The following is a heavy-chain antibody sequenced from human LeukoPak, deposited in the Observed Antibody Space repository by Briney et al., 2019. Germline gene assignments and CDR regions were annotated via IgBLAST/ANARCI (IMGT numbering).Heavy chain of an antibody. CDR1: GFTFSSYS. Sequence: HPGGSLRLFCAASGFTFSSYSMNWVRQAPGKGLEWVSYISSSSSTIYYADSVKGRFTISRDNAKNSLYLQMNSLRDEDTAVYYCARVLIGWRANPYYFDYWGQGTLVTVSS. D-gene: IGHD3-22*01. J-gene: IGHJ4*02. CDR3: ARVLIGWRANPYYFDY. V-gene: IGHV3-48*02. CDR2: ISSSSSTI.